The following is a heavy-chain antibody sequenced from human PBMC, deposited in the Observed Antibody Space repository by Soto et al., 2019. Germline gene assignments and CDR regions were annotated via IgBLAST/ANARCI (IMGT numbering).Heavy chain of an antibody. V-gene: IGHV4-34*01. Sequence: SETLSLTCAVYGGSFSGYYWSWIRQPPGKGLEWIGEINHSGSTNYNPSLKSRVTISVDTSKNQFSLKLSSVTAADTAVYYCARGVTWIQLWSIDYWGQGTLVTVSS. D-gene: IGHD5-18*01. CDR3: ARGVTWIQLWSIDY. CDR1: GGSFSGYY. CDR2: INHSGST. J-gene: IGHJ4*02.